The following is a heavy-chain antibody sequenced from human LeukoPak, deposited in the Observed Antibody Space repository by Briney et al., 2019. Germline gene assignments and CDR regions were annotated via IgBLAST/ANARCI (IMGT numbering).Heavy chain of an antibody. Sequence: PSETLSLTCTVSGYSISSGYYWGWIRPPPGKGLEWIGRIYHSGSTYYNPSLKSRVTISVDTSKNQFSLKLSSVTAADTSVYYCAREVALGVVVSIYYFDYWGQGTLVTVSS. D-gene: IGHD3-22*01. V-gene: IGHV4-38-2*02. CDR1: GYSISSGYY. CDR3: AREVALGVVVSIYYFDY. J-gene: IGHJ4*02. CDR2: IYHSGST.